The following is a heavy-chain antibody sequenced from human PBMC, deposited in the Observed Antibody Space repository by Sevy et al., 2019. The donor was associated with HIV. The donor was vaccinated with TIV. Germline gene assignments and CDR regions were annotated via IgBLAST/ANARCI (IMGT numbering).Heavy chain of an antibody. D-gene: IGHD1-26*01. CDR3: VRIPGQLLLCFDC. Sequence: GGSLRLSCAASGFTFRSYGMHWVRQAPGKGLEWVAFIRYDGSKEYYADSVRGRFTISRDNPKNTLYLQMNSLRVEDTAVYYCVRIPGQLLLCFDCWGQGTLVTVSS. V-gene: IGHV3-30*02. J-gene: IGHJ4*02. CDR2: IRYDGSKE. CDR1: GFTFRSYG.